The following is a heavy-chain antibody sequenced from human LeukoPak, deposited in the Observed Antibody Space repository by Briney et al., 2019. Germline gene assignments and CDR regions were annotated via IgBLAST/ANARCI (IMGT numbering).Heavy chain of an antibody. J-gene: IGHJ4*02. D-gene: IGHD3-16*02. CDR2: IRYDGSNK. Sequence: GGSLRLSCAASGFTFSSYGMHWVRQAPGKGLEWVAFIRYDGSNKYYADSVKDQFTISRDNSKNTLYLQMNSLRAEDTAVYYCGRGRMITFGGVIGDLDYCGQGTLVTVSS. CDR1: GFTFSSYG. CDR3: GRGRMITFGGVIGDLDY. V-gene: IGHV3-30*02.